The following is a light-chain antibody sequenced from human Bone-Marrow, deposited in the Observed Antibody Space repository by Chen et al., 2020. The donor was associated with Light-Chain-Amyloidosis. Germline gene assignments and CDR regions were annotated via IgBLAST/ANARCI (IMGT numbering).Light chain of an antibody. J-gene: IGKJ4*01. V-gene: IGKV3-20*01. Sequence: EIVLTQSPGTLSLSPGEGANRSCRASQTISSNYLPWYQQKFGQAPRLLIYGSSSMATGIPDRFTGSESGTDFTLTINRLEPEDCAMYYCQQYGTSPLTFGGGTKVEIK. CDR2: GSS. CDR1: QTISSNY. CDR3: QQYGTSPLT.